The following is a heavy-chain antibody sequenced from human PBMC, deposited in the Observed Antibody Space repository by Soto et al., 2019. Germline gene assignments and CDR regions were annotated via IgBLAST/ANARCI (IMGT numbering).Heavy chain of an antibody. CDR3: AKDGGRDSPVSGGMDV. CDR1: GFTFSSYT. CDR2: ISRTSNNK. J-gene: IGHJ6*02. D-gene: IGHD3-16*01. Sequence: GTLTLTCAVSGFTFSSYTLNWVRQPPGKGLEWVWIISRTSNNKYYAASMRGRFTVSGANDENSLYLQMNSPAAEDAAVYYWAKDGGRDSPVSGGMDVWGQGTTVTVSS. V-gene: IGHV3-21*01.